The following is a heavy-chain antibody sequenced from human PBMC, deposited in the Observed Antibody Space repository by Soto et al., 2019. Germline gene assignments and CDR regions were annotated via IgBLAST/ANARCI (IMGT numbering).Heavy chain of an antibody. CDR2: IYYSGFT. V-gene: IGHV4-31*03. J-gene: IGHJ5*02. CDR1: GDSITSSSHY. CDR3: ARSVFP. Sequence: PSETLSLTCTVSGDSITSSSHYWSWIRQHPGKGLEWIGYIYYSGFTYYNPSLKSRVTISVDTSKNQFSLKLSSVTAADTAVYYCARSVFPWGQGTLVTVSS.